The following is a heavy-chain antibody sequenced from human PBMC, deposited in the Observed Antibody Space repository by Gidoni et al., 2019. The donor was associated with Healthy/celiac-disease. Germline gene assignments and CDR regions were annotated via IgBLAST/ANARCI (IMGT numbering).Heavy chain of an antibody. J-gene: IGHJ4*02. D-gene: IGHD2-15*01. CDR1: GGSISSSSYY. Sequence: QLQLQESGPGLVKPSETLSLPCTVSGGSISSSSYYWGWIRQPPGKGLEWIGSIYYSGSTYYNPSLKSRVTISVDTSKNQFSLKLSSVTAADTAVYYCARLTVVAASPFDYWGQGTLVTVSS. V-gene: IGHV4-39*01. CDR2: IYYSGST. CDR3: ARLTVVAASPFDY.